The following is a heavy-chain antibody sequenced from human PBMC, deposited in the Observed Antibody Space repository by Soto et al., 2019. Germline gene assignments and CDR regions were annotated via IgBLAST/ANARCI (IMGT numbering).Heavy chain of an antibody. J-gene: IGHJ5*02. CDR2: INHSGST. Sequence: SETLSLTCAVYGGSFSGYYWSWIRQPPGKGLEWIGEINHSGSTNYNPSLKSRVTISVDTSKNQFSLKLSSVTAADTAVYYCARDQIAALDPWGQGTLVTVSS. CDR1: GGSFSGYY. D-gene: IGHD6-6*01. V-gene: IGHV4-34*01. CDR3: ARDQIAALDP.